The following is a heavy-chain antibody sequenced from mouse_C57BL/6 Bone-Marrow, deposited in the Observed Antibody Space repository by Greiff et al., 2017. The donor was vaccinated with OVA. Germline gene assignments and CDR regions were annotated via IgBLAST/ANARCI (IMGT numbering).Heavy chain of an antibody. CDR1: GFTFSSYG. D-gene: IGHD1-1*01. J-gene: IGHJ1*03. Sequence: EVMLVDSGGDLVKPGGSLKLSCAASGFTFSSYGLSWVRQTPDKRLEWVATISSGGSYTYYPDSVKGRFTISRDNAKNTLYLQMSSLKSEDTAMYYCARQRDYYGSSYWYFDVWGTGTTVTVSS. V-gene: IGHV5-6*01. CDR2: ISSGGSYT. CDR3: ARQRDYYGSSYWYFDV.